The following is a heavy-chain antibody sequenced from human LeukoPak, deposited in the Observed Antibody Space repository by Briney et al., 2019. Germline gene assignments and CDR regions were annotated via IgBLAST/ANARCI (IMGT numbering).Heavy chain of an antibody. CDR3: AREIGVYYYYYYMDV. J-gene: IGHJ6*03. V-gene: IGHV3-72*01. Sequence: GGSLRLSCAASGFTFSDHYMDWVRQAPGKGLEWVGRTTNKTNSYTTEYAASVKGRFTISRDDSKKSLYLQMNSLKTEDTAVYYCAREIGVYYYYYYMDVWGKGTTVTVFS. CDR2: TTNKTNSYTT. CDR1: GFTFSDHY. D-gene: IGHD3-22*01.